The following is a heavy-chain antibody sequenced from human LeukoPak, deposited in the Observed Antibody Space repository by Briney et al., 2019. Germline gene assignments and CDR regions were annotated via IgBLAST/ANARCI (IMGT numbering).Heavy chain of an antibody. Sequence: SETLSLTCTVSGGSISSYYWSWIRQPPGKGLEWIGYIYHSGSTYYNPSLKSRVTISVDRSKNQFSLRLSSVTAADTAVYYCASIPADTVTTSPGDYWGQGTLVTVSS. D-gene: IGHD4-11*01. CDR2: IYHSGST. CDR3: ASIPADTVTTSPGDY. CDR1: GGSISSYY. J-gene: IGHJ4*02. V-gene: IGHV4-59*12.